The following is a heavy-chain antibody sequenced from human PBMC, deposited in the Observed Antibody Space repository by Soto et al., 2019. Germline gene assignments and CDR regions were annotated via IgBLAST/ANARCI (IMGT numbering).Heavy chain of an antibody. Sequence: PGGSLRLSCAASGFTFSSYAMSWVRQAPGKGLEWVSAISGSGGSTYYADSVRGRFTISRDNSKNTLYLQMNSLRAEDTAVYYCAKGVQQQLILDYWGQGTLVTVSS. CDR2: ISGSGGST. J-gene: IGHJ4*02. CDR1: GFTFSSYA. CDR3: AKGVQQQLILDY. V-gene: IGHV3-23*01. D-gene: IGHD6-13*01.